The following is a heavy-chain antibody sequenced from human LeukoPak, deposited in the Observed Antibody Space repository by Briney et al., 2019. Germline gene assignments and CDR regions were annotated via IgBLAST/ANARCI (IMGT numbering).Heavy chain of an antibody. CDR1: GFTFDDYA. V-gene: IGHV3-9*01. CDR3: AKGSQRWLQLIDY. D-gene: IGHD5-24*01. J-gene: IGHJ4*02. CDR2: ISWNSGSI. Sequence: GRSLRLSCAASGFTFDDYAMHWVRHAPGKGLEWVSGISWNSGSIGYADSVKGRFTISRDNAKNSLYLQMNSLRAEDTALYYCAKGSQRWLQLIDYWGQGTLVTVSS.